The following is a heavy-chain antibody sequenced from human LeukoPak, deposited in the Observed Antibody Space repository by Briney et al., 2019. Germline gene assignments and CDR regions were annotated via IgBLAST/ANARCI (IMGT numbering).Heavy chain of an antibody. V-gene: IGHV3-23*01. CDR1: GFTFSSYG. J-gene: IGHJ4*02. CDR3: AKVRWGSDNALDS. D-gene: IGHD3-16*01. CDR2: ISGSGGST. Sequence: GGTLRLSCAASGFTFSSYGMSWVRQAPGKGLEWVSAISGSGGSTYYADSVKGRFTISRDNSMNTLYLQMNSLRAEDTAVYYCAKVRWGSDNALDSWGQGTLVTGSS.